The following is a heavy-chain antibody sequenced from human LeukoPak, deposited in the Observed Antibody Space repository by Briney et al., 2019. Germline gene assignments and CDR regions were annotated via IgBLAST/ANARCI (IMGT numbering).Heavy chain of an antibody. D-gene: IGHD6-19*01. CDR3: ARVGGTVAGTLPYNWFDP. J-gene: IGHJ5*02. CDR2: IYYSGST. V-gene: IGHV4-59*11. CDR1: GGSISSHY. Sequence: PSETLSLTCTVSGGSISSHYWSWIRQPPGKGLEWMGYIYYSGSTNYNPSLKGRVTISVDTSKNQFSLKLSSVTAADTAVYYCARVGGTVAGTLPYNWFDPWGQGTLVTVSS.